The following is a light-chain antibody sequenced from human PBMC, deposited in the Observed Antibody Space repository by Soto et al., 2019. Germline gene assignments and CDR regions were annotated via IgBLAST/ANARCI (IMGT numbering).Light chain of an antibody. CDR1: SSNLGAGYD. V-gene: IGLV1-40*01. CDR3: SSYTSSSTYV. J-gene: IGLJ1*01. CDR2: GNR. Sequence: QSVLTQPPSVSGAPGQRVTISCTGSSSNLGAGYDVHWYQLLPGTAPKLLIYGNRNRPSGVPDRFSGSKSGTSASLAITGLQAEDEADYYCSSYTSSSTYVFGTGTKVTVL.